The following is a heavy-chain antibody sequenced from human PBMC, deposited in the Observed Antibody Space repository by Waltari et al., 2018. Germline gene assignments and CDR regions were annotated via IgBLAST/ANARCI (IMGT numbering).Heavy chain of an antibody. J-gene: IGHJ3*02. CDR1: GFPVSSTS. CDR3: ARPMGIVGAKWAFDI. CDR2: IYSGGST. V-gene: IGHV3-53*01. Sequence: EVQLVESGGGLIQPGGSLRLSCAASGFPVSSTSLSWVRQAPGKGLEWVSVIYSGGSTYYADSVKGRFTISRDNSKNTLYLQMNSLRAEDTAVYYCARPMGIVGAKWAFDIWGQGTMVTVSS. D-gene: IGHD1-26*01.